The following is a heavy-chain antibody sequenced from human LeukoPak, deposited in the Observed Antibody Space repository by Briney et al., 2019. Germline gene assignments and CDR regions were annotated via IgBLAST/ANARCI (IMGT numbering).Heavy chain of an antibody. CDR3: ARGGGDYYYYYMDV. CDR2: IIPIFGTA. J-gene: IGHJ6*03. Sequence: SVRVSCKASGGTFSGYAISWVRQAPGQGLEWMGGIIPIFGTANYAQKFQGRVTITTDESTSTAYMELSSLRSEDTAVYYCARGGGDYYYYYMDVWGKGTTVTVSS. D-gene: IGHD2-21*01. CDR1: GGTFSGYA. V-gene: IGHV1-69*05.